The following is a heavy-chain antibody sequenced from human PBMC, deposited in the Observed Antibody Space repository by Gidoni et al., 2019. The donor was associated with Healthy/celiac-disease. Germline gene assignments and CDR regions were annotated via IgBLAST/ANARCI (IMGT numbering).Heavy chain of an antibody. J-gene: IGHJ4*02. D-gene: IGHD3-10*01. V-gene: IGHV3-73*01. CDR3: TRLVMVRGDYYFDY. CDR2: IRSKANSDAT. CDR1: VLTFSGSA. Sequence: EVQLLMTGGALLQSVASLKLSCSAAVLTFSGSARHWVRQASGRGVEWVGRIRSKANSDATAYAASVKGRFTISRDDSKNTAYLQMNSLKTEDTAVYDCTRLVMVRGDYYFDYWGQGTLVTVSS.